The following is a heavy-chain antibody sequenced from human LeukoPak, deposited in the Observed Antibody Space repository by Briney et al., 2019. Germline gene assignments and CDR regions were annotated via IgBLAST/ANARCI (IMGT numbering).Heavy chain of an antibody. CDR2: TSPNSGGT. CDR3: ARGGGRYSVDY. Sequence: ASVKVSCKASGYTFIDYYMHWVRQAPGQGLEWIGWTSPNSGGTKSVQKFQGRVTMTRDTSITTVYMELSGLSFDDTAVYYCARGGGRYSVDYWGQGTLVIVSS. V-gene: IGHV1-2*02. D-gene: IGHD1-26*01. CDR1: GYTFIDYY. J-gene: IGHJ4*02.